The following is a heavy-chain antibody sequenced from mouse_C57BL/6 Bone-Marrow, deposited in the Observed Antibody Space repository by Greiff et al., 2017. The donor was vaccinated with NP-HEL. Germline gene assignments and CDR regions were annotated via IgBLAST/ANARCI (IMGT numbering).Heavy chain of an antibody. J-gene: IGHJ4*01. Sequence: VKLVESGPELVKPGASVKISCKASGYSFTSYYIHWVKQRPGQGLEWIGWIYPGSGNTKYNEKFKGKATLTADTSSSTAYMQLSSLTSEDSAVYYCARRGPYDYDDAMDYWGQGTSVTVSS. CDR1: GYSFTSYY. D-gene: IGHD2-4*01. CDR2: IYPGSGNT. V-gene: IGHV1-66*01. CDR3: ARRGPYDYDDAMDY.